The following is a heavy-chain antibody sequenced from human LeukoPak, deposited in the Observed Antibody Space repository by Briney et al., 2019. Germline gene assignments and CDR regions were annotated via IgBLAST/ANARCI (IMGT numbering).Heavy chain of an antibody. CDR1: GLTFSSYA. J-gene: IGHJ4*02. CDR2: ISVSGGST. CDR3: AKDLSDSHPRGYGYDY. D-gene: IGHD5-18*01. V-gene: IGHV3-23*01. Sequence: PGGSLRLSCAASGLTFSSYAMSWVRQPPGKGLEWVSAISVSGGSTYYADSMKGRFTISRDNSKNTLYLQMNSLRAEDTAVYYCAKDLSDSHPRGYGYDYWGQGTLVTVSS.